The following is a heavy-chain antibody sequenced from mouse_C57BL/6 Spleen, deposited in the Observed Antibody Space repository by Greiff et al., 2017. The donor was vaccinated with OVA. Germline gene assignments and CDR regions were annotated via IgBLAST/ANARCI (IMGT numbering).Heavy chain of an antibody. V-gene: IGHV2-2*01. CDR2: IWSGGGT. J-gene: IGHJ2*01. CDR1: GFSLTSYG. D-gene: IGHD2-3*01. CDR3: ARPGEGYYFDLDY. Sequence: QVQLQQSGPGLVQPSQSLSITCTVSGFSLTSYGVHWVRQSPGKGLEWLGVIWSGGGTAYNAAFISSLSISTDNSKSKVFFKMNSLQADDTAIYYSARPGEGYYFDLDYWGQGTTLTVSS.